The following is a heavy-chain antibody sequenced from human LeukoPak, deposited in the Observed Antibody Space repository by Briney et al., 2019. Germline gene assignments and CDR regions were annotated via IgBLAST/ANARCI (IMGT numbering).Heavy chain of an antibody. J-gene: IGHJ6*02. D-gene: IGHD3-3*01. Sequence: SETLSLTCTVSGASISSGSYYWSWLRQPAGKGLEWIVRIYTSGSTNYNPSLKSRVTISVDTSKNQFSLKLSSVTAADTAVYYCARGGRFLEWYYYYGMDVWGQGTTVTVSS. CDR3: ARGGRFLEWYYYYGMDV. CDR2: IYTSGST. V-gene: IGHV4-61*02. CDR1: GASISSGSYY.